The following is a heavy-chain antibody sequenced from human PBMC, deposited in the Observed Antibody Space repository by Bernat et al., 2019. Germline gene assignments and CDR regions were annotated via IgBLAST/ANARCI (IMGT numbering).Heavy chain of an antibody. Sequence: QVQLVESGGGVVQPGRSLRLSCAASGFTFSSYGMHWVRQAPGKGLEWVAVISYDGSNKYYADSVKGRFTISRDNSKNTLYLQMNSLRAEDTAVYYCAKDFHFQRSRGPLGRYGMDVWGQGTTVTVSS. D-gene: IGHD6-25*01. CDR1: GFTFSSYG. CDR2: ISYDGSNK. CDR3: AKDFHFQRSRGPLGRYGMDV. J-gene: IGHJ6*02. V-gene: IGHV3-30*18.